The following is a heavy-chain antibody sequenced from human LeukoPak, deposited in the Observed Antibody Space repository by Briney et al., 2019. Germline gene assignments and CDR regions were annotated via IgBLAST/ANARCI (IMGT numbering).Heavy chain of an antibody. D-gene: IGHD6-6*01. V-gene: IGHV3-23*01. Sequence: PGGSLRLSCAASGFTFSSYAMSWVRQAPGKGLEWDSAISGSGGSTYYADSVKGRFTISRDNSKNTLYLQMNSLRAEDTAVYYCAKYSSSSGGYFQHWGQGTLVTVSS. J-gene: IGHJ1*01. CDR1: GFTFSSYA. CDR3: AKYSSSSGGYFQH. CDR2: ISGSGGST.